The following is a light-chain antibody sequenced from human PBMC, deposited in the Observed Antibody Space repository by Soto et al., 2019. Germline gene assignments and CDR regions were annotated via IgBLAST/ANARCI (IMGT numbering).Light chain of an antibody. CDR2: GAS. CDR3: QQYNTWLWT. J-gene: IGKJ1*01. V-gene: IGKV3-15*01. CDR1: QSVNSN. Sequence: EIVMTQSPATLSVSPGERATLSCRASQSVNSNLVWYQQKPGQAPRLLIYGASTRATGIPGRFSGSGYGTEFTLTISSLQSEDFAVYYCQQYNTWLWTLGQGTKVEIK.